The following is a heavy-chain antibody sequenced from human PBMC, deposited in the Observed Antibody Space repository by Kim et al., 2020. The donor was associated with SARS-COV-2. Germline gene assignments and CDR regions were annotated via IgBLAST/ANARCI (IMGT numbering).Heavy chain of an antibody. CDR2: IYYSGST. CDR3: ARAPIAAAGTDYFDY. J-gene: IGHJ4*02. CDR1: GGSISSSSYY. D-gene: IGHD6-13*01. Sequence: SETLSLTCTVSGGSISSSSYYWGWIRQPPGKGLEWIGSIYYSGSTYYNPSLKSRVTISVDTSKNQFSLKLSSVTAADTAVYYCARAPIAAAGTDYFDYWGQGTLVTVSS. V-gene: IGHV4-39*07.